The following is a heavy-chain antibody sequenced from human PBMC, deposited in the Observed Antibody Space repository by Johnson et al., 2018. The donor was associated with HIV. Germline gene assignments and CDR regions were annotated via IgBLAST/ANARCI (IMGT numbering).Heavy chain of an antibody. J-gene: IGHJ3*02. CDR3: ARERPGYGGHDAFDI. CDR1: GFTFSSHW. D-gene: IGHD4-23*01. V-gene: IGHV3-74*01. CDR2: INSDGSRT. Sequence: VQLVESGGDLVKPGGFLRLSCAASGFTFSSHWMHWVRQAPGKGLVWVSRINSDGSRTSYADSVKGRFTIARDNAKNTLFLEMNSLRAEDTAVYHCARERPGYGGHDAFDIWGQGTMVTVSS.